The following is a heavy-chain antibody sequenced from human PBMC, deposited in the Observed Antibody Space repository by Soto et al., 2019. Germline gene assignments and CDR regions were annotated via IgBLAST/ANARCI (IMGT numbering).Heavy chain of an antibody. CDR1: GGTFSSYA. J-gene: IGHJ6*02. D-gene: IGHD2-15*01. CDR3: ARDLVVVAATPYYYYGMDV. CDR2: IIPIFGTA. Sequence: ASVKVSCKASGGTFSSYAINWVRQAPGQGLEWMGGIIPIFGTANYAQKFQGRVTITADESTSTAYMELSSLRSEDTAVYYCARDLVVVAATPYYYYGMDVWGQGTTVTVSS. V-gene: IGHV1-69*13.